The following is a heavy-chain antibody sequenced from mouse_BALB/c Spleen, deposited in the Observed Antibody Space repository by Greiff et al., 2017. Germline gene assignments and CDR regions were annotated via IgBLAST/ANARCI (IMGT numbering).Heavy chain of an antibody. Sequence: EVQLLESGAGLVKPGGSLKLSCAASGFTFSDYYMHWVRQTPEKRLEWVATISDGGSYTSYPDSVKGRFTISRDNAENNLYLQVSSLKSEDTAMYYFAKDSTNNYLDYWGQGTTLTVSS. J-gene: IGHJ2*01. V-gene: IGHV5-4*02. D-gene: IGHD5-1*01. CDR2: ISDGGSYT. CDR3: AKDSTNNYLDY. CDR1: GFTFSDYY.